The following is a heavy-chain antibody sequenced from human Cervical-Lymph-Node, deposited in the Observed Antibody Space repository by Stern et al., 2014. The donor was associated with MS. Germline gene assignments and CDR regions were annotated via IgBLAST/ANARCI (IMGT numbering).Heavy chain of an antibody. CDR3: APGLMATSASYYYGMDV. Sequence: QEQLQEAGPGLVKPSGTLALTCVVSGVSLRSTNRWTWVRQPPGKGLEWTGEIYHSGTTNNNPSLKSRVTISVDNSKSQFSLKLDSVTAADTAVCARAPGLMATSASYYYGMDVWGQGTTVIVSS. V-gene: IGHV4-4*02. CDR2: IYHSGTT. J-gene: IGHJ6*02. D-gene: IGHD2-8*01. CDR1: GVSLRSTNR.